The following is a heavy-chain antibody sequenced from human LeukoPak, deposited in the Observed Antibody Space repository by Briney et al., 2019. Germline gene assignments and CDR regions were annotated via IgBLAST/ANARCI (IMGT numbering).Heavy chain of an antibody. CDR2: IKQDGSEK. Sequence: GGSLRLSCAASGFTFSSYWMSWVRQAPGKGLEWVANIKQDGSEKYYVDSVKGRFTISRDNAKNSLYLQMNSLRAEDTAVYYCARDLARTMVRGVVDYWGQGTLVTVSS. D-gene: IGHD3-10*01. CDR1: GFTFSSYW. CDR3: ARDLARTMVRGVVDY. J-gene: IGHJ4*02. V-gene: IGHV3-7*01.